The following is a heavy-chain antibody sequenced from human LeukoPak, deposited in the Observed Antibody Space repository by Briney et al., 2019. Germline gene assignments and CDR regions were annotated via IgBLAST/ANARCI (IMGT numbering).Heavy chain of an antibody. Sequence: KPGGSLRLSCAASGFTFSNAWMSWVRQAPGKGLDWVGRIQSKADGGAADYAAPVKGKFTISRDDPKNTVYLQMNSLKTEDTAVYYCVTDHLQGEMATIRVNYWGRGTLVTVSS. V-gene: IGHV3-15*01. CDR3: VTDHLQGEMATIRVNY. D-gene: IGHD5-24*01. J-gene: IGHJ4*02. CDR1: GFTFSNAW. CDR2: IQSKADGGAA.